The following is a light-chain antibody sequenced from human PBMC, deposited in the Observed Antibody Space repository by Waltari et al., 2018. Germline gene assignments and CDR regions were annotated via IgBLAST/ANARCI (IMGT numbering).Light chain of an antibody. CDR2: TAS. CDR1: QSISRY. V-gene: IGKV1-39*01. Sequence: DIQMTQSPSSLSASLGDRVTITCRASQSISRYLNWFQQKPGKAPNLLIYTASRLETGVPSRFSGSGSSTDFTLTITSLQPEDFATYYCQQSYITPLTFGGGTKVEI. CDR3: QQSYITPLT. J-gene: IGKJ4*01.